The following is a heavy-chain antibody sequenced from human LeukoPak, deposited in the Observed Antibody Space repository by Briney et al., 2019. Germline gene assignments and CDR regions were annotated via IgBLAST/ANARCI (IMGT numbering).Heavy chain of an antibody. CDR2: VSAYNGNT. J-gene: IGHJ5*02. D-gene: IGHD3-10*01. CDR1: GCTFTNYG. V-gene: IGHV1-18*01. Sequence: GASVKVSCKASGCTFTNYGITWVRQAPGQGLEWMGWVSAYNGNTNYAQKIQGRVTMTTDTSTSTAYMELRRLRSDDTAVYYCARGLYYYGSQSPLRNWFDPWGQGTLVTVSS. CDR3: ARGLYYYGSQSPLRNWFDP.